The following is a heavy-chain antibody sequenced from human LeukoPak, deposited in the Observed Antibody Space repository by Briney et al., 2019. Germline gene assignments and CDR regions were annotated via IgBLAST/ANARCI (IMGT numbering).Heavy chain of an antibody. V-gene: IGHV3-53*01. CDR3: VKYSSSWYYYGMDV. CDR2: IYSGGST. CDR1: RFSLSRNY. Sequence: GASMTLACAPARFSLSRNYMSWVCPAHPRWLDWVSVIYSGGSTYYADSVRGRFTISRGNSKNTLYLQMNSLRAEDTAVYYCVKYSSSWYYYGMDVWGQGTTVTVFS. J-gene: IGHJ6*02. D-gene: IGHD6-13*01.